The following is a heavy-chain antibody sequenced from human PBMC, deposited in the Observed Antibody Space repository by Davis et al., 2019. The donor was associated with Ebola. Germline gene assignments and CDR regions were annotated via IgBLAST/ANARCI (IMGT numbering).Heavy chain of an antibody. V-gene: IGHV1-69*06. CDR1: GGTFSSYA. Sequence: AASVKVSCKASGGTFSSYAISWVRQAPGQGLEWMGGIIPIFGTANYAQKFQGRVTITADKSTSTAYMELSSLRSEDTAVYYCTITVAGTRDYWGQGTLVTVSS. CDR2: IIPIFGTA. D-gene: IGHD6-19*01. CDR3: TITVAGTRDY. J-gene: IGHJ4*02.